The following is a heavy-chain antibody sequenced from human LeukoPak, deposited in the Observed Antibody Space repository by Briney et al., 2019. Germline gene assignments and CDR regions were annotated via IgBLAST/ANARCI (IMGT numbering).Heavy chain of an antibody. CDR2: IYYSGST. CDR1: GGSISSSSYY. J-gene: IGHJ5*02. D-gene: IGHD3-16*01. CDR3: ARTQGGWFDP. Sequence: SETLSLTCTVSGGSISSSSYYWGWIRQPPGKGLEWIGYIYYSGSTYYNPSLKSRVTISVDTSKNQFSLKLSSVTAADTAVYYCARTQGGWFDPWGQGTLVTVSS. V-gene: IGHV4-30-4*08.